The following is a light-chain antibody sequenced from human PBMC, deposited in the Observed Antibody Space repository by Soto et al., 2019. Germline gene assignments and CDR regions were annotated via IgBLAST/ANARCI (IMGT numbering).Light chain of an antibody. CDR3: QQYLNRLRA. CDR1: QSLLYSSNNQNY. V-gene: IGKV4-1*01. CDR2: WAS. J-gene: IGKJ1*01. Sequence: DIVMTQSPDSLAVSLGERATINFKSSQSLLYSSNNQNYLAWCQQKPGQPTKLLIYWASTRESGVHDRFSGSGSGTDFSLTICSLQAEDVAVYYCQQYLNRLRAFGQGTKVEIK.